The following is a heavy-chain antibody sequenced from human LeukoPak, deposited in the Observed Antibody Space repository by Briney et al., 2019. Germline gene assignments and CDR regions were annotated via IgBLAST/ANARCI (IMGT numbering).Heavy chain of an antibody. CDR3: ARAYTYYDCWSGYYTGNYFDY. Sequence: ASVKVSCKASGYTFTSYDINWVRQATGQGLEWMGWMNPNSGNTGYAQKFKGRVTITRNTSISTAYMELSSLRSEDTAVYYCARAYTYYDCWSGYYTGNYFDYWGQGTLVTVSS. CDR2: MNPNSGNT. V-gene: IGHV1-8*03. CDR1: GYTFTSYD. D-gene: IGHD3-3*01. J-gene: IGHJ4*02.